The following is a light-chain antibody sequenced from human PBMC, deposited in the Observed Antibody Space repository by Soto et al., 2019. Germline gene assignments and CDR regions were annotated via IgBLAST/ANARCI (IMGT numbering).Light chain of an antibody. V-gene: IGLV1-47*03. CDR3: AAWDDSLSGRV. CDR2: RNN. Sequence: QSVLTQPPSASGTPGQWVTISCSGSSSNIGSNYVYWYQQLPGTAPKLLIYRNNQRPSGVPDRFSGSKSGTSASLAISGLWSEDEADYYCAAWDDSLSGRVFGGGTKVTVL. J-gene: IGLJ2*01. CDR1: SSNIGSNY.